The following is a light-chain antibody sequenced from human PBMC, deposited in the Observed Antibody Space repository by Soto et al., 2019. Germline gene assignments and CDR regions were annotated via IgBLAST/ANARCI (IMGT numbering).Light chain of an antibody. CDR2: GAS. CDR1: QSISSN. J-gene: IGKJ3*01. CDR3: QRYNNWPFT. Sequence: EIVMTQSPATLSVSPGERATISCRASQSISSNLAWYQQKPGQALRLLIYGASTRATGIPPTFSGSGSGTEFTITISSLQSEDFAVYYCQRYNNWPFTFGPGPKWISN. V-gene: IGKV3-15*01.